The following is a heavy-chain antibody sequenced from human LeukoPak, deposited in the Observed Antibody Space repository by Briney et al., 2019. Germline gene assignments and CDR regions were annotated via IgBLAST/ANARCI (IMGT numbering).Heavy chain of an antibody. J-gene: IGHJ4*02. CDR2: IRSKADNYAT. CDR1: GFTFSGSV. Sequence: GGSLRLSCVASGFTFSGSVMHWVRQASGKGLEWVGRIRSKADNYATAHAESVTGRFTISRDDSKNTAYLQMNSLTPEDTAVYYCFSYDKRGFDFWGRGAPVTVSS. D-gene: IGHD3-22*01. V-gene: IGHV3-73*01. CDR3: FSYDKRGFDF.